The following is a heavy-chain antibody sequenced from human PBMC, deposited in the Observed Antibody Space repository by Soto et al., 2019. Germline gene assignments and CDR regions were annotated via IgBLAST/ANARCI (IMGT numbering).Heavy chain of an antibody. CDR1: GFSFSNYN. CDR3: SVSIFGVVHY. J-gene: IGHJ4*02. D-gene: IGHD3-3*01. CDR2: ITDGLTK. V-gene: IGHV3-48*01. Sequence: GGSLRLSCAASGFSFSNYNMNWVRQAPGKGLEWVAHITDGLTKHYADFVQGRFIISRDNAKNSLYLQMNSLRAEDTAMYYCSVSIFGVVHYWGQGTLVTVSS.